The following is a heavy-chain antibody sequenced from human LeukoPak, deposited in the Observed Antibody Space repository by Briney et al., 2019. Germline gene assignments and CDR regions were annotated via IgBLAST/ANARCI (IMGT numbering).Heavy chain of an antibody. CDR2: IIPIFGTA. CDR1: GGTFSSYA. CDR3: ARGDTLGRIDY. D-gene: IGHD3-16*01. V-gene: IGHV1-69*13. J-gene: IGHJ4*02. Sequence: GASVEVSCKASGGTFSSYAISWVRQAPGQGLEWMGGIIPIFGTANYAQKFQGRVTITADESTSTAYMELSSLRSEDTAVYYCARGDTLGRIDYWGQGTLVTVSS.